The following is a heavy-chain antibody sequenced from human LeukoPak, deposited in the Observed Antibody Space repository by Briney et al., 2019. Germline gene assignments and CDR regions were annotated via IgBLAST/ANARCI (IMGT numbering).Heavy chain of an antibody. D-gene: IGHD2/OR15-2a*01. CDR1: GGSFSGYY. J-gene: IGHJ4*02. V-gene: IGHV4-34*01. Sequence: PSETLSLTCAVYGGSFSGYYWSWIRQPPGKGLEWIGSIYHSGSTYYNPSLKSRVTISVDTSKNQFSLKLSSVTAADTAVYYCARDHVLSEYYFDYWGQGTLVTVSS. CDR3: ARDHVLSEYYFDY. CDR2: IYHSGST.